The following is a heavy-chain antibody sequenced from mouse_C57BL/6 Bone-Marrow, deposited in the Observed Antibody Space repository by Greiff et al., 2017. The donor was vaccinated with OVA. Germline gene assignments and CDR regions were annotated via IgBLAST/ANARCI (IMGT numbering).Heavy chain of an antibody. CDR3: ASGSTVVATDY. J-gene: IGHJ2*01. D-gene: IGHD1-1*01. Sequence: QVQLQQSGAELARPGASVKLSCKASGYTFTSYGISWVKQRTGQGLEWIGEIYPRSGNTYYNEKFKGKATLTADKSSSTASMELRSLTSEDSAVYFCASGSTVVATDYWGQGTTLTVSS. CDR1: GYTFTSYG. V-gene: IGHV1-81*01. CDR2: IYPRSGNT.